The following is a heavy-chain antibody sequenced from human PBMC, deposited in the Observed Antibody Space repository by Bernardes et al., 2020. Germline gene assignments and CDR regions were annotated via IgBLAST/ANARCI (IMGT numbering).Heavy chain of an antibody. CDR3: APYYCSSTSCYTESWFDP. Sequence: SGPTLAKPTQTLTLTCPFSGFSLSPSGVGVGWIRQPPGKALEWLALIYWDDDKRYSPSLKSRLTITKDTSKNQVVLTMTNMDPVDTATYYCAPYYCSSTSCYTESWFDPWGQGTLVTVSS. CDR2: IYWDDDK. CDR1: GFSLSPSGVG. D-gene: IGHD2-2*02. V-gene: IGHV2-5*02. J-gene: IGHJ5*02.